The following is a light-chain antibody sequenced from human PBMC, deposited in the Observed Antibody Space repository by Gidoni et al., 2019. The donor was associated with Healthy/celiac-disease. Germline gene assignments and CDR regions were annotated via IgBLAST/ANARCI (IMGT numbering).Light chain of an antibody. J-gene: IGKJ2*01. Sequence: DIQMNQSPSSLSASVGDRVTITCRESQSISSYLNWYQQKPGKAPKLLIYAASSLQSGVPSRCIGSGSWTDFTLTISSLLPDDFAPYYCQQSYSTPGYTFGQGTKLEIK. V-gene: IGKV1-39*01. CDR3: QQSYSTPGYT. CDR2: AAS. CDR1: QSISSY.